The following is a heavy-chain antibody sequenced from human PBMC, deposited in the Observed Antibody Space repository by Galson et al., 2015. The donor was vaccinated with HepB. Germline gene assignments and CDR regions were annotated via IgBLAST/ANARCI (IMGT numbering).Heavy chain of an antibody. D-gene: IGHD4-17*01. CDR2: INAGNGNT. Sequence: SVKVSCKAFEYTATNFAMHWMRQAPGQGLEWMGWINAGNGNTKYSQNFQGRVTITSDTPASTVYMEMSSLRPEDSAVYYCARVKAYGDYQSPYYYDVMDLWGQGTTVTVSS. J-gene: IGHJ6*02. CDR3: ARVKAYGDYQSPYYYDVMDL. V-gene: IGHV1-3*01. CDR1: EYTATNFA.